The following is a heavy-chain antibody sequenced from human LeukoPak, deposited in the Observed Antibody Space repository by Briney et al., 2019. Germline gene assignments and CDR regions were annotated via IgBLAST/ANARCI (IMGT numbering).Heavy chain of an antibody. CDR2: ISAYNGNT. J-gene: IGHJ5*02. D-gene: IGHD3-9*01. CDR1: GYTFTSYG. Sequence: ASVKVSCKASGYTFTSYGISWVRQDPGQGLEWMGWISAYNGNTNYAQKLQGRVTMTTDTFTSTAYMELRSLRSDDTAVYYCARGHLRYFDWLWNPWGQGTLVTVSS. CDR3: ARGHLRYFDWLWNP. V-gene: IGHV1-18*04.